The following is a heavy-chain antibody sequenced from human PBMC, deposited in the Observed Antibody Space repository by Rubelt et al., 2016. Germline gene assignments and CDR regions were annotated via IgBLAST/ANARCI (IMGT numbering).Heavy chain of an antibody. V-gene: IGHV1-46*03. CDR1: GYTFTSYY. CDR2: INPSGGST. J-gene: IGHJ4*02. D-gene: IGHD3-10*01. CDR3: ARDPGPRGNDY. Sequence: QVQLVQSGSELKKPGASVKVSCKASGYTFTSYYMHWVRQSPGQGLEWMGIINPSGGSTSYAQKCQGRVTMTRDTSTSTVYMELSSLRSEDSAVYYCARDPGPRGNDYWGQGTLVTVSS.